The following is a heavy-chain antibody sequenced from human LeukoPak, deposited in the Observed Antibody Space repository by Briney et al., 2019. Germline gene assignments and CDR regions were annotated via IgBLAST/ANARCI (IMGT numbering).Heavy chain of an antibody. J-gene: IGHJ4*02. CDR2: IDQDGSEQ. CDR1: GFTFTRYW. Sequence: GGSLRLSSAASGFTFTRYWMCWVRQAPGKGLEWVANIDQDGSEQYYLDSVEGRFTISRDNAKNSLYLQMDNLRAEDTAVYYCSNGIYSSSYWGRGTLVTVSS. D-gene: IGHD6-6*01. CDR3: SNGIYSSSY. V-gene: IGHV3-7*01.